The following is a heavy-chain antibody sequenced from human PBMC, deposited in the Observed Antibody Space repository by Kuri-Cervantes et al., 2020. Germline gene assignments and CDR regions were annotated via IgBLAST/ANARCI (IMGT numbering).Heavy chain of an antibody. V-gene: IGHV3-11*01. J-gene: IGHJ6*02. Sequence: GESLKISCAASGFSFSSYGMSWIRQAPGKGLEWVSYISSSGSTIYYADSVKGRFTISRDNAKNSLYLQMNSLRAEDTAVYYCACPDILTDGMDVWGQGTTVTVSS. D-gene: IGHD3-9*01. CDR2: ISSSGSTI. CDR3: ACPDILTDGMDV. CDR1: GFSFSSYG.